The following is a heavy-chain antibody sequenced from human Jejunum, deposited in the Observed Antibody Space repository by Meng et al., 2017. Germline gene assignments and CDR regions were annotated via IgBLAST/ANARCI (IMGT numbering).Heavy chain of an antibody. Sequence: GGSLRLSCVGSGFSLRTYWMHWVRQVPGKGLVWVSNINGDGTNTKYADSVKGRFIISGDNAKNTLYLQMNSLRAEDTAVYYCARYSRSTCFDIWGQGTMVTVS. V-gene: IGHV3-74*03. J-gene: IGHJ3*02. CDR3: ARYSRSTCFDI. CDR2: INGDGTNT. CDR1: GFSLRTYW. D-gene: IGHD6-13*01.